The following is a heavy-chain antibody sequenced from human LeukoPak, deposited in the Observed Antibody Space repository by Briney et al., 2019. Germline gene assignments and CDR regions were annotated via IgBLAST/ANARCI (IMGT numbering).Heavy chain of an antibody. CDR2: IWYDGSNK. CDR3: AKDVVGGYFDY. V-gene: IGHV3-33*06. CDR1: GFTFSSYG. J-gene: IGHJ4*02. D-gene: IGHD2-21*01. Sequence: GGSLRLSCAASGFTFSSYGMHCVRQTPGKGLEGVAVIWYDGSNKYYADSVKGRFTISRDNSKNTLYLQMNSLRAEDTAVYYCAKDVVGGYFDYWGQGTLVTVSS.